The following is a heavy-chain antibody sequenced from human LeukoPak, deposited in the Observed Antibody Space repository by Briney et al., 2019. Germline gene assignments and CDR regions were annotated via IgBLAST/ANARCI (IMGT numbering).Heavy chain of an antibody. CDR3: ARVIVGTMIAANY. J-gene: IGHJ4*02. CDR2: ISSSGITI. CDR1: GFTFSSYE. D-gene: IGHD3-22*01. Sequence: PGGSLRLSCAASGFTFSSYEMNWVREAAGKGLEWVTYISSSGITIYYADSVKGRFTISRENGKNSLYLQMSSLRAEDTAVYYCARVIVGTMIAANYWGQGTLVTVSS. V-gene: IGHV3-48*03.